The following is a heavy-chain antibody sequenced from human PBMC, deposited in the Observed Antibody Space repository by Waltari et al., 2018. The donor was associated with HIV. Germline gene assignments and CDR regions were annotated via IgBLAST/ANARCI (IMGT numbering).Heavy chain of an antibody. CDR2: INSDGSST. CDR3: ATQDITEGRY. CDR1: GFTFSRNW. J-gene: IGHJ4*02. V-gene: IGHV3-74*01. Sequence: EAQLVESGGGLVQPGGSLKLSCAASGFTFSRNWMHWVRQVPGKGLVWVSRINSDGSSTDYADSVKGRFTISRDNAKNTLYLHMNSLRVEDTAVYYCATQDITEGRYWGQGTLVTVSS. D-gene: IGHD3-10*01.